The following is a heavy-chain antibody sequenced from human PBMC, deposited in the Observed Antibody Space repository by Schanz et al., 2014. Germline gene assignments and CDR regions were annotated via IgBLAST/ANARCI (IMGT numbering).Heavy chain of an antibody. CDR3: AKEGSCSGGTCPKMFAFDM. J-gene: IGHJ4*02. CDR1: GFSFSDYG. V-gene: IGHV3-30*18. D-gene: IGHD2-15*01. Sequence: QVQLVESGGGVVQPGRSLRLSCAGSGFSFSDYGMHWVRQAPGRGLEWVAVISGSGNTKHYADSVKGRFTISRDNSKNTLDLQMNSLRAEDTALYFCAKEGSCSGGTCPKMFAFDMWGQGTLVTVSS. CDR2: ISGSGNTK.